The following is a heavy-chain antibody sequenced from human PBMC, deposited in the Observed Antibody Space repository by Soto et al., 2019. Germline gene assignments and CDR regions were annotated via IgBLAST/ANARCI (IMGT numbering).Heavy chain of an antibody. Sequence: ASLKVSGNASVYTFTSYVISWGRQAPRQGLEWMGCISAYKGNTNYTQKRQGRVTITTDTSTSTAYMELRRLRSDQTVVYYCAREGWELSQWMGYWGQGTLVTVSS. CDR1: VYTFTSYV. J-gene: IGHJ4*02. D-gene: IGHD1-26*01. CDR3: AREGWELSQWMGY. CDR2: ISAYKGNT. V-gene: IGHV1-18*01.